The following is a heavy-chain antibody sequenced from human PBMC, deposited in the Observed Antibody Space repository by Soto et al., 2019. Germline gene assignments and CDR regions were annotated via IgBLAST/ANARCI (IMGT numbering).Heavy chain of an antibody. V-gene: IGHV3-74*01. J-gene: IGHJ5*02. CDR3: ARDVLSYGGNSDWFDP. CDR2: INSDGSST. CDR1: GFTFSSCW. D-gene: IGHD2-21*02. Sequence: GGSLRLSCAASGFTFSSCWMHWVRQAPGKGLVWVSRINSDGSSTSYADSVKGRFTISRDNAKNTLYLQMNSLRAEDTAVYYCARDVLSYGGNSDWFDPWGQGTLVTVSS.